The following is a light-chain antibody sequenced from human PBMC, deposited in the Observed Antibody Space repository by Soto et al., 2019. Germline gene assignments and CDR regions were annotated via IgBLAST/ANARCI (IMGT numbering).Light chain of an antibody. CDR3: SSYPSSSTL. Sequence: QSALTQPASVSGSPRQSITISCTGTSSDVGSYNYVSWYQQHPGKAPKLMIYEVSDRPSGISSRFSGSKSGNTASLTISGLQTEEEDDYYCSSYPSSSTLFGTGTQLTVL. J-gene: IGLJ1*01. CDR2: EVS. CDR1: SSDVGSYNY. V-gene: IGLV2-14*01.